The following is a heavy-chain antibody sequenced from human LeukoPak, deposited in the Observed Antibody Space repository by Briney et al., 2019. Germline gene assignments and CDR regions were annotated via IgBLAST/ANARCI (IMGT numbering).Heavy chain of an antibody. CDR2: IYSGGST. CDR3: ARGWGGYCSGGSCYGPLDY. D-gene: IGHD2-15*01. J-gene: IGHJ4*02. Sequence: GGSLRLSCAASGFTVSSNYMSWVRQAPGKGLEWVSVIYSGGSTYYADSVKGRFTISRDNSKNTLYLQMNSLRAEDTAVYYCARGWGGYCSGGSCYGPLDYWGQGTLVTVSS. CDR1: GFTVSSNY. V-gene: IGHV3-53*01.